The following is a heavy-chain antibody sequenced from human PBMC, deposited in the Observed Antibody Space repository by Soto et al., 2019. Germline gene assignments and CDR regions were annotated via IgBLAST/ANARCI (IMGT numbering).Heavy chain of an antibody. V-gene: IGHV3-23*01. J-gene: IGHJ4*02. Sequence: HPGGSLRLSCAASVFTFSSYAMSWVRQAPGKGLEWVSAIGGSGGSTYYADSVKGRFTISRDNSKNTLYLQMNSLRAEDTAVYYCAKVHSGYDSPLDYWGQGTLVTVSS. CDR3: AKVHSGYDSPLDY. D-gene: IGHD5-12*01. CDR2: IGGSGGST. CDR1: VFTFSSYA.